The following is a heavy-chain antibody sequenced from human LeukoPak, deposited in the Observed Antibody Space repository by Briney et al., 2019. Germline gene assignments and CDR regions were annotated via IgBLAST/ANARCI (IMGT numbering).Heavy chain of an antibody. J-gene: IGHJ4*02. CDR3: ARRSYFYGSGSYVDY. CDR2: INHSGST. Sequence: SETLSLTCAVYGGSFSGYYWSWIRQPPGKGLEWIGEINHSGSTNYNPSLKSRVTISVDTSKNQFSLKLSSVTAADTAVYYCARRSYFYGSGSYVDYWGQGTLVTVSS. V-gene: IGHV4-34*01. CDR1: GGSFSGYY. D-gene: IGHD3-10*01.